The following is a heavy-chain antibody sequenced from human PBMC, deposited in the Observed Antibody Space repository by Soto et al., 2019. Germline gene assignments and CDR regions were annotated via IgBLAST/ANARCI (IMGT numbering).Heavy chain of an antibody. J-gene: IGHJ4*02. CDR3: ARTLYDYIWGSYRIQYYFDY. D-gene: IGHD3-16*02. CDR1: GYTFTSYG. V-gene: IGHV1-18*01. CDR2: ISAYNGNT. Sequence: ASVKVSCKASGYTFTSYGISWVRQAPGQGLEWMGWISAYNGNTNYAQKLQGRVTMTTDTSTSTAYMELRSLRSDDTAVYYCARTLYDYIWGSYRIQYYFDYWGQGTLVTVSS.